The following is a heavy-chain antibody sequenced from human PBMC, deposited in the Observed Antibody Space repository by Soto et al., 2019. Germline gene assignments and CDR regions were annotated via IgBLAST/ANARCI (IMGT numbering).Heavy chain of an antibody. CDR2: IKQDGSEK. V-gene: IGHV3-7*01. D-gene: IGHD3-10*01. CDR3: ARGRGSGSYYGID. Sequence: EVQLVESGGGLVQPGGSLRLSCAASGFTFSSYWMSWVRQAPGKGLEGVANIKQDGSEKYYVDSVKGRFTISRDNAKNSLYLQMNSLRAEDTAVYYCARGRGSGSYYGIDWGQGTLVTVSS. CDR1: GFTFSSYW. J-gene: IGHJ4*02.